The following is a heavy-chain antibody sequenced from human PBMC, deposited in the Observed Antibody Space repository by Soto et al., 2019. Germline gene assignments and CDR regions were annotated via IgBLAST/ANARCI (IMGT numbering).Heavy chain of an antibody. D-gene: IGHD6-6*01. CDR1: GGSISGSNYY. Sequence: SETLSLTCTVSGGSISGSNYYWGWVRQPPGKELEWIASIYYSGSTYYNPPLKSRVAMSVDTSKNQFSLRLSSVTAADTAVYYCTRDRPGPQHYFDYWGQGNMVTVSS. CDR3: TRDRPGPQHYFDY. J-gene: IGHJ4*02. V-gene: IGHV4-39*02. CDR2: IYYSGST.